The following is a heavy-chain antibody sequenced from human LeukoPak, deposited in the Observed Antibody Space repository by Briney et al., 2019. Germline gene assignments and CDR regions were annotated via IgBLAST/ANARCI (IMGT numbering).Heavy chain of an antibody. V-gene: IGHV1-2*02. CDR1: GYTFTGYY. D-gene: IGHD5-12*01. CDR3: ARDSDIVATIWYFDL. Sequence: ASVKVSCKASGYTFTGYYMHWVRQVPGQGLEWMGWINPNSGGTNYAQKFQGRVTMTRDTSISTAYMELSRLRSDDTAVYYSARDSDIVATIWYFDLWGRGTLVTVSS. CDR2: INPNSGGT. J-gene: IGHJ2*01.